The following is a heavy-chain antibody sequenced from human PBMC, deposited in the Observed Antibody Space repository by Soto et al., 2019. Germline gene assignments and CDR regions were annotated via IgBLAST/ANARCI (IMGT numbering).Heavy chain of an antibody. Sequence: LSLTCAVSGYSISSSNWWGWIRQPPGKGLEWIGYIYYSGSTYYNPSLKSRVTMSVDTSKNQFSLKLSSVTAVDTAVYYCATGPRPTHVDYWGQGTLVTVSS. CDR3: ATGPRPTHVDY. D-gene: IGHD2-15*01. J-gene: IGHJ4*02. CDR1: GYSISSSNW. CDR2: IYYSGST. V-gene: IGHV4-28*03.